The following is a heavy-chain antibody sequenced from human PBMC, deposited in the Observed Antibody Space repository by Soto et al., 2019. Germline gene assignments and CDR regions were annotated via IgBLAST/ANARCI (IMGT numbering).Heavy chain of an antibody. CDR1: GVTFSSYA. J-gene: IGHJ4*02. V-gene: IGHV3-23*01. CDR3: AKDRGFSEWLFPGFYFDY. CDR2: ISGSGGST. D-gene: IGHD3-3*01. Sequence: WGSLRLSCAASGVTFSSYAMSWVRQAPGKGLEWVSAISGSGGSTYYADSVKGRFTISRDNSKNTLYLQMNSLRAEDTAVYYCAKDRGFSEWLFPGFYFDYWGQGTLVTVSS.